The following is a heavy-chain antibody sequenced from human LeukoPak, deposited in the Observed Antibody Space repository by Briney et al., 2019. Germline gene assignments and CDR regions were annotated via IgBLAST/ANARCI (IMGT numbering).Heavy chain of an antibody. CDR3: ARDYCSSTSCLFDY. J-gene: IGHJ4*02. Sequence: VASVTVSCKASGYTFTGYHMHWVRQAPGQGLEWMGRINPNSGDTNYAQKFQGRVTMTRDTSISTAYVELSRLRSDDTAVYYCARDYCSSTSCLFDYWGRGTLVTVSS. V-gene: IGHV1-2*06. D-gene: IGHD2-2*01. CDR1: GYTFTGYH. CDR2: INPNSGDT.